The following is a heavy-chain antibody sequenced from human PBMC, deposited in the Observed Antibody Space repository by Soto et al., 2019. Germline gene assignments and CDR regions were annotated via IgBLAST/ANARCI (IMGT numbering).Heavy chain of an antibody. CDR2: INSDGSST. V-gene: IGHV3-74*01. CDR1: GFTFRSYW. CDR3: ALKHSSSWAYYYYYMDV. D-gene: IGHD6-13*01. J-gene: IGHJ6*03. Sequence: DVQLVESGGGLVQPGGSLRLSCAASGFTFRSYWMHWVRQLPGKGLVWVSRINSDGSSTNYADSVKGRFTISRDNAKNTLYLQMNGLRAEDTAVYYCALKHSSSWAYYYYYMDVWGKGTTVTVSS.